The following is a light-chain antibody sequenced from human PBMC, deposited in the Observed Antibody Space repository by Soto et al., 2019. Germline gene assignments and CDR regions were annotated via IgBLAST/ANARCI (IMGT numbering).Light chain of an antibody. CDR3: QEYGSSPYT. Sequence: EIVLTQSPGTLSLSPGERATLSCRASQSVSSSYLAWYQQKPGQAPRLLIYGASSRTTGSPDRFSGSGSGTDFTLTISRLEPEDFAVSYCQEYGSSPYTFGQGTKLEIK. J-gene: IGKJ2*01. V-gene: IGKV3-20*01. CDR2: GAS. CDR1: QSVSSSY.